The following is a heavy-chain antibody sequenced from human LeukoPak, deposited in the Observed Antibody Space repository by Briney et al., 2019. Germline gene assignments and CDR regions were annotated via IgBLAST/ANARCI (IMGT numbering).Heavy chain of an antibody. D-gene: IGHD3-22*01. CDR3: ARSGYYDSSGYPTSYGMDV. J-gene: IGHJ6*02. CDR2: INHSGST. CDR1: GGSFSGYY. Sequence: PSETLSLTCAVYGGSFSGYYWSWIRQPPGKGLEWIGEINHSGSTNYNPSLKSRVTISVDTSKNQFSLKLSSVTAADTAVYYCARSGYYDSSGYPTSYGMDVWGQGTTVTVSS. V-gene: IGHV4-34*01.